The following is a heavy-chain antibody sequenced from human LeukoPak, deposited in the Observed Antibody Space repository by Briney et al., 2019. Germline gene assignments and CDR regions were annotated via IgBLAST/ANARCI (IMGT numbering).Heavy chain of an antibody. D-gene: IGHD3-22*01. Sequence: GASVKVSCKASGYTFTGYYMHWVRQAPGQGLEWMGWINPNSGGTNYAQKFQGRVTMTRDTSISTAYMELSRLRSDDTAVYYCAREEYYYDSSGYTKYWGQGTLVTVSS. J-gene: IGHJ4*02. CDR2: INPNSGGT. CDR3: AREEYYYDSSGYTKY. CDR1: GYTFTGYY. V-gene: IGHV1-2*02.